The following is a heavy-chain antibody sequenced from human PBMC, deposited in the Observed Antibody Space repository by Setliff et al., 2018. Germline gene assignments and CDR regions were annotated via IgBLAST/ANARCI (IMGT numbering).Heavy chain of an antibody. CDR3: ARVIVGGGNTPFDL. CDR2: IWYDGSNK. J-gene: IGHJ4*02. V-gene: IGHV3-30*02. CDR1: GFTFSTYG. Sequence: QPGGSLRLSCAASGFTFSTYGMHWVRQAPGKGLEWVAYIWYDGSNKYYVDSVKGRFTDSRDNSRNTLYLQVNSLRAEDTAVYYCARVIVGGGNTPFDLWGQGTLVTVSS. D-gene: IGHD2-21*01.